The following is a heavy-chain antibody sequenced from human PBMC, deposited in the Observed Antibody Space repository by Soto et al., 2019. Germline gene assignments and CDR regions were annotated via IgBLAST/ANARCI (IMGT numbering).Heavy chain of an antibody. CDR1: GGTFSSYA. D-gene: IGHD6-13*01. Sequence: SVKVSCKASGGTFSSYAISRVRQAPGQGLEWMGGIIPIFGTANYAQKFQGRVTITADESTSTAYMELSSLRSEDTAVYYCASGVIAAAGNYYYYGMDVWGQGTTVTVS. CDR3: ASGVIAAAGNYYYYGMDV. V-gene: IGHV1-69*13. CDR2: IIPIFGTA. J-gene: IGHJ6*02.